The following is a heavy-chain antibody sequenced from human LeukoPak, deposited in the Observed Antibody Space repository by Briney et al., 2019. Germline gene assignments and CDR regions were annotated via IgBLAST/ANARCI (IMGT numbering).Heavy chain of an antibody. CDR2: IYHTGNT. CDR1: GYSIRSGYY. D-gene: IGHD1-7*01. CDR3: ARLPYDWNYWFDP. V-gene: IGHV4-38-2*01. J-gene: IGHJ5*02. Sequence: PSETLSLTCAVSGYSIRSGYYSGWIRQPPGKGLEWIGSIYHTGNTYYNPSLKSPVAMSVDTSKNQFSLKLSSVTAADTAVYYCARLPYDWNYWFDPWGQGTLVTVSS.